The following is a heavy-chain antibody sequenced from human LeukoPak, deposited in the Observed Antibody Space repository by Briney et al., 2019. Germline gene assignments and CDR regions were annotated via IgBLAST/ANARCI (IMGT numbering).Heavy chain of an antibody. CDR3: AKCQTNPQLWLPPVGY. D-gene: IGHD5-18*01. CDR2: ISGSGGST. Sequence: GGSLRLSCAASGFTFSSYAMSWVRQAPGKGLEWVSAISGSGGSTYYADSVKGRFTISRDNSKNTLYLQMNSLRAEDTAVYYCAKCQTNPQLWLPPVGYWGQGTLVTASS. J-gene: IGHJ4*02. CDR1: GFTFSSYA. V-gene: IGHV3-23*01.